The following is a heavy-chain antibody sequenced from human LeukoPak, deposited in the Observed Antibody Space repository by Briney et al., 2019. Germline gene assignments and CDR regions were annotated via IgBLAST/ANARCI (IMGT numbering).Heavy chain of an antibody. J-gene: IGHJ4*02. D-gene: IGHD6-13*01. CDR3: ARDRGIAAAGALLDY. CDR2: IIPIFGTA. CDR1: GGTFRSYA. V-gene: IGHV1-69*13. Sequence: ASVKVSCKASGGTFRSYAISWVRQAPGQGLEWMGGIIPIFGTANYAQKFQGRVTITADESTSTAYMELSSLRSEDTAVYYCARDRGIAAAGALLDYWGQGTLVTVSS.